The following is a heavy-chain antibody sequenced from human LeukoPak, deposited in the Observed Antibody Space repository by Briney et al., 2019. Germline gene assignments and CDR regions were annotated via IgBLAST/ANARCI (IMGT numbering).Heavy chain of an antibody. CDR1: GYTFTSYG. V-gene: IGHV1-18*01. CDR3: ARYCSSTSCYVHNWFDP. CDR2: ISAYNGNT. D-gene: IGHD2-2*01. J-gene: IGHJ5*02. Sequence: ASVKVSCKASGYTFTSYGISWVRQAPGQGLEWMGWISAYNGNTNYAQKLQGRVTMTTDTSTSTAYMELRSLGSDDTAVYYCARYCSSTSCYVHNWFDPWGQGTLVTVSS.